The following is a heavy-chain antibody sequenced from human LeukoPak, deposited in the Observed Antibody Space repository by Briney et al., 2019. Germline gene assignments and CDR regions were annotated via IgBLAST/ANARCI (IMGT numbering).Heavy chain of an antibody. Sequence: PGGSPRLSCAASGFTFDDYAMHWVRQAPGKGLEWVSLISWDGGSTYYADSVKGRFTISRDNSKNSLYLQMNSLRAEDTALYYCAKDRPDQRGGYYFDYWGQGTLVTVSS. V-gene: IGHV3-43D*03. J-gene: IGHJ4*02. CDR3: AKDRPDQRGGYYFDY. D-gene: IGHD1-1*01. CDR2: ISWDGGST. CDR1: GFTFDDYA.